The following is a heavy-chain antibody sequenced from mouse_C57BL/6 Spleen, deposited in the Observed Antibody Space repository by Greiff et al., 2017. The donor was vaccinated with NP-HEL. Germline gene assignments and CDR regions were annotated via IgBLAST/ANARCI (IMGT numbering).Heavy chain of an antibody. Sequence: QVQLQQSGAELVKPGASVKISCKASGYAFSSYWMNWVKQRPGKGLEWIGQIYPGDGDTNYNGKFKGKATLTADKSSSTAYMQLSSLTSEDSAVYFCARNDYDHAMDYWGQGTSVTVSS. CDR3: ARNDYDHAMDY. CDR2: IYPGDGDT. J-gene: IGHJ4*01. D-gene: IGHD2-4*01. CDR1: GYAFSSYW. V-gene: IGHV1-80*01.